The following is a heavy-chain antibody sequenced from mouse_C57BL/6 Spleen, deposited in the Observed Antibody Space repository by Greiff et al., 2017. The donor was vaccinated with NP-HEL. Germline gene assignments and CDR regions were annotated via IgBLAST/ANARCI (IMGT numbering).Heavy chain of an antibody. Sequence: QVQLKESGAELVKPGASVKLSCKASGYTFTSYWMHWVKQRPGQGLEWIGMIHPNSGSTNYNEKFKSKATLTVDKSSSTAYMQLSSLTSEDSAVYYCAREGLGYGSSYGYFDVWGTGTTVTVSS. V-gene: IGHV1-64*01. CDR3: AREGLGYGSSYGYFDV. D-gene: IGHD1-1*01. J-gene: IGHJ1*03. CDR2: IHPNSGST. CDR1: GYTFTSYW.